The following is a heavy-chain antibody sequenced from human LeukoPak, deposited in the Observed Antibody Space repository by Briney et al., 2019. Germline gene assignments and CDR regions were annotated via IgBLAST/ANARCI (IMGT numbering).Heavy chain of an antibody. Sequence: PSETLSLTCTVSGGSISSGSYYWSWIRQPAGKGLEWIGRIYISGSTTYNPSLKSRVTISVDTSKNQFSLKLSSVTAADTAVYYCATSFRSSRWLFDSWGQGALVTVSS. D-gene: IGHD3-10*01. CDR2: IYISGST. J-gene: IGHJ4*02. V-gene: IGHV4-61*02. CDR1: GGSISSGSYY. CDR3: ATSFRSSRWLFDS.